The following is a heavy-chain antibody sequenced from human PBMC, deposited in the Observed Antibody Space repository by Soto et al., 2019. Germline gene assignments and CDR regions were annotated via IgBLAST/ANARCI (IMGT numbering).Heavy chain of an antibody. D-gene: IGHD3-22*01. Sequence: ESGGGSVKPGGSLRLSCAASGFTFGGFYMGWIRQAPGRGLEWVSFISGSGGIIYLADSVKGRFAISRDNTKNSLYLQMNSLRAEDTAVYYCGRDTYYDGSGYHSGGVDFWGQGTLVTVSS. CDR2: ISGSGGII. J-gene: IGHJ4*02. V-gene: IGHV3-11*01. CDR3: GRDTYYDGSGYHSGGVDF. CDR1: GFTFGGFY.